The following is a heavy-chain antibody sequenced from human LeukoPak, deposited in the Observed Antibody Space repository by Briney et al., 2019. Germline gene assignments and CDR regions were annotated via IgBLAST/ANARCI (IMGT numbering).Heavy chain of an antibody. D-gene: IGHD6-13*01. J-gene: IGHJ4*02. CDR2: ISWNSGSI. Sequence: PGGSLRLSCAASGFTFDDYAMHWVRQAPGKGLEWVSGISWNSGSIGYADSVKGRFTISRDNAKNSLYLQMNSLRAEDTALYYCAKDIAYAAAGKTPFFDYWGQGTLVTVSS. CDR3: AKDIAYAAAGKTPFFDY. V-gene: IGHV3-9*01. CDR1: GFTFDDYA.